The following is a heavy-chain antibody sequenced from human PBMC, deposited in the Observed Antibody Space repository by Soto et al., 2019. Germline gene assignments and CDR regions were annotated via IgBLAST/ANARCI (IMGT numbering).Heavy chain of an antibody. V-gene: IGHV3-30-3*01. Sequence: QVQLVESGGGVVQPGRSLRLSCAASGFTFSSYAMHWVRQAPGKGLEWVAVISYDGSNKYYADSVEGRFTISRENSKNTLSLQMTSLRAADTAVYYCARDPLWGTAMVLWYFDLSGRGTLVTVSS. D-gene: IGHD5-18*01. CDR3: ARDPLWGTAMVLWYFDL. J-gene: IGHJ2*01. CDR1: GFTFSSYA. CDR2: ISYDGSNK.